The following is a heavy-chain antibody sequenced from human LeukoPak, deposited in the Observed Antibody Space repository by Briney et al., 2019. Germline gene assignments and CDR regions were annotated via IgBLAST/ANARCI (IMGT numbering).Heavy chain of an antibody. CDR2: IIPIFGTA. J-gene: IGHJ4*02. Sequence: SVKVSCKASGGTFSSYAISWVRQAPGQGLEWMGGIIPIFGTANYAQKFQGRVTITRNTSLSTAYMELSSLRSEDTAVYYCARGLSVLWFGELDPNFDYWGQGTLVTVSS. D-gene: IGHD3-10*01. CDR1: GGTFSSYA. V-gene: IGHV1-69*05. CDR3: ARGLSVLWFGELDPNFDY.